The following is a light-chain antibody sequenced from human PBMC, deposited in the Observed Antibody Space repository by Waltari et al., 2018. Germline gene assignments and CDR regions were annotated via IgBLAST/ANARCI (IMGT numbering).Light chain of an antibody. CDR2: KDS. CDR3: QSADNSNTYVI. Sequence: SYELTQPPSVSVSPGQTGTITCSGHASPKQSGYWYQQRPGQAPVLVIYKDSERPSGIPERFSGSSSGTTVTFTISGVQAEDEADYYCQSADNSNTYVIFGGGTKLTVL. J-gene: IGLJ2*01. CDR1: ASPKQS. V-gene: IGLV3-25*03.